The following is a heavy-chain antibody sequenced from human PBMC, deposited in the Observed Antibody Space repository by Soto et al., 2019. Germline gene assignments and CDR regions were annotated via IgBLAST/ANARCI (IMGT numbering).Heavy chain of an antibody. Sequence: GGSLRLSCAASGFTFSSYAMSWVRQAPGKGLEWVSAISGSGGSTYYADSVKGRFTISRDNSKNTLYLQMNSLRAEDTAVYYCAKDPGGITMIVVVLDYWGQGTLVTAPQ. J-gene: IGHJ4*02. D-gene: IGHD3-22*01. CDR2: ISGSGGST. V-gene: IGHV3-23*01. CDR3: AKDPGGITMIVVVLDY. CDR1: GFTFSSYA.